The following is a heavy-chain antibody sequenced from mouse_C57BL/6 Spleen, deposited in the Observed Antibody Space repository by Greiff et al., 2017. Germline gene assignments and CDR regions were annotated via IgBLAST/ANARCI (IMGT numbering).Heavy chain of an antibody. J-gene: IGHJ4*01. CDR1: GYAFSSSW. D-gene: IGHD2-12*01. CDR2: IYPGDGDT. CDR3: AEEGEYSLDAMDY. Sequence: VQLQQSGPELVKPGASVKISCKASGYAFSSSWMNWVKQRPGKGLEWIGRIYPGDGDTNYNGKFKGKATLTADKSSSTAYMQLSSLTSEDSAVYFCAEEGEYSLDAMDYWGQGTSVTVSS. V-gene: IGHV1-82*01.